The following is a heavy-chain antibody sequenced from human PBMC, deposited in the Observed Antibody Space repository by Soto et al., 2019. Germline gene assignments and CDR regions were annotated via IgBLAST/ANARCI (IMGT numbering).Heavy chain of an antibody. V-gene: IGHV1-18*01. CDR3: ARDNYYYDSSGYYQGGLSFDY. CDR2: VSAYNGKT. D-gene: IGHD3-22*01. J-gene: IGHJ4*02. CDR1: GYTFTSYG. Sequence: QVQLVQSGAEVKKPGASVKVSCKASGYTFTSYGISWVRQAPGQGLERMGWVSAYNGKTNYAQKHQGRVTMTTDTSTSTAYMELGSLRSDDTAVYYCARDNYYYDSSGYYQGGLSFDYWGQGTLVTVSS.